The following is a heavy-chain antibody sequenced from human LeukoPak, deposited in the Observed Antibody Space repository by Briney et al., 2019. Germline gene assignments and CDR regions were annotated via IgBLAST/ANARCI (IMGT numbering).Heavy chain of an antibody. CDR1: GFTFSDYY. J-gene: IGHJ4*02. CDR2: ISGTSTYT. CDR3: ARDVSYCGGDCAPYYFDY. Sequence: GGSLRLSCAASGFTFSDYYTSWIRQAPGKGLEWVSYISGTSTYTNYADSVKGRFTISRDNAKNSLYLQMNSLRAEDTAVYYCARDVSYCGGDCAPYYFDYWGQGTLVTVSS. D-gene: IGHD2-21*02. V-gene: IGHV3-11*05.